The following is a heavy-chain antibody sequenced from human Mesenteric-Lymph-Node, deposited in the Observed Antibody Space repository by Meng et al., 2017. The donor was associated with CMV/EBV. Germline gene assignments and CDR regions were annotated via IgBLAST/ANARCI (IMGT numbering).Heavy chain of an antibody. D-gene: IGHD3-16*01. CDR1: GYNFINYY. V-gene: IGHV1-2*02. Sequence: AAAQVSCKASGYNFINYYIQWVRQAPGQGLEWVGWFNPNSGDMKFAQKFQGRITATRDTSISTAYMELSRLTSDDTAVFYCARGGNALDVWGQGTMVTVSS. J-gene: IGHJ3*01. CDR3: ARGGNALDV. CDR2: FNPNSGDM.